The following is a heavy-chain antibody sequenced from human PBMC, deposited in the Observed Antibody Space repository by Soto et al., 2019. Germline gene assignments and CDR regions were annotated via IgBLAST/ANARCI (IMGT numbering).Heavy chain of an antibody. V-gene: IGHV1-3*01. CDR1: GYTFTSYV. Sequence: QVQLVQSGAEVKKPGASVKVSCKASGYTFTSYVMHWVRQAPGQRLEWMGWINAGNGNTKYSQKFQGRVTITRDTSASTAYMELSSLRSEDTAVYYCARAPMFYGSGSLSYFDYWGQGTLVTVSS. CDR2: INAGNGNT. J-gene: IGHJ4*02. D-gene: IGHD3-10*01. CDR3: ARAPMFYGSGSLSYFDY.